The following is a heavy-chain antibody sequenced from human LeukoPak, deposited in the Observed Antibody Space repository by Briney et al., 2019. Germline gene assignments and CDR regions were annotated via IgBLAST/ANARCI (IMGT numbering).Heavy chain of an antibody. V-gene: IGHV1-8*01. CDR2: MNPNSGNT. CDR1: GYTFTSYD. Sequence: GASVKVSCKASGYTFTSYDINWVRQATGQGLEWMGWMNPNSGNTGYAQKFQGRVTMTRNTSISTAYMELSSLRSEDTAVYYCARKWELPYYYYYGMDVWGQGTTVTVSS. CDR3: ARKWELPYYYYYGMDV. D-gene: IGHD1-26*01. J-gene: IGHJ6*02.